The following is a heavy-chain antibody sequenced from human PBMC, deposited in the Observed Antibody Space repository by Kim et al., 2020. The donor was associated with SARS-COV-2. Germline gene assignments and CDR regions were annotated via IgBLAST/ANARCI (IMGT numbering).Heavy chain of an antibody. Sequence: ASVKVSCKASGYTFTGYYMHWVRQAPGQGLEWMGWINPKSGGTNYAQKFQGRVTMTRDTSISTAYMELSSLRSDDTAVYFCARGDSSSWYGFDYWGQGTLVTVSS. V-gene: IGHV1-2*02. J-gene: IGHJ4*02. D-gene: IGHD6-13*01. CDR2: INPKSGGT. CDR3: ARGDSSSWYGFDY. CDR1: GYTFTGYY.